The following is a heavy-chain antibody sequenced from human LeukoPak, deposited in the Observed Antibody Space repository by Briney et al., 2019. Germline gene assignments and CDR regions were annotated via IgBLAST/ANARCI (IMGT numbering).Heavy chain of an antibody. CDR3: ARFGAARGGVDY. V-gene: IGHV4-38-2*02. D-gene: IGHD3-10*01. CDR1: SYSISSGYY. Sequence: SETLSLTCTVSSYSISSGYYWGWIRQPPGKGLEWIGSIYHSGNTYYNPSLKSRVTISVDTSKNQFSLKLSSVTAADTAVYYCARFGAARGGVDYWGQGTLVTVSS. CDR2: IYHSGNT. J-gene: IGHJ4*02.